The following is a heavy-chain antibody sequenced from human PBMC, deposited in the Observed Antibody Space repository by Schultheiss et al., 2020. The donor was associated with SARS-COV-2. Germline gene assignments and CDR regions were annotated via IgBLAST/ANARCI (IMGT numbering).Heavy chain of an antibody. CDR1: GYSFTSYW. Sequence: GGSLRLSCKGSGYSFTSYWIGWVRQMPGKGLEWMGIIYPGDSDTRYSPSFQGQVTISADKSISTAYLQWSSLKASDTAMYYCARLVRGVIITRAEYFQHWGQGTLVTVSS. CDR2: IYPGDSDT. D-gene: IGHD3-10*01. V-gene: IGHV5-51*01. CDR3: ARLVRGVIITRAEYFQH. J-gene: IGHJ1*01.